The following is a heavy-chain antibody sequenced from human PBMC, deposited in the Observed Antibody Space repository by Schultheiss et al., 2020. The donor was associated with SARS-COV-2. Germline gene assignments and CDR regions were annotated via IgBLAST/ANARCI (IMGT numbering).Heavy chain of an antibody. V-gene: IGHV3-30*07. CDR2: ISYDGSNK. CDR1: AFTVSSNY. J-gene: IGHJ3*02. Sequence: GGSLRLSCAASAFTVSSNYMSWVRQAPGKGLEWVAVISYDGSNKYYADSVKGRFTISRDNAKNSLYLQMNSLRAEDTAVYYCARANYDSSGYYGVDDAFDIWGQGTMVTVSS. CDR3: ARANYDSSGYYGVDDAFDI. D-gene: IGHD3-22*01.